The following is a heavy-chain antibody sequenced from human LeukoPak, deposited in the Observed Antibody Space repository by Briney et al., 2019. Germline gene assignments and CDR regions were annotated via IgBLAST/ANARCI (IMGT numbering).Heavy chain of an antibody. Sequence: GGSLRLSCAASGFTFSDYYMSWIRQAPGKGLEWVSYISSSGSTIYYADSVKGRFTISRDNAKNSLYLQMNSLRAEDTAVHYCARRCSSTSCHKPHYYYYGMDVWGQGTTVTVSS. CDR3: ARRCSSTSCHKPHYYYYGMDV. D-gene: IGHD2-2*01. CDR1: GFTFSDYY. V-gene: IGHV3-11*01. CDR2: ISSSGSTI. J-gene: IGHJ6*02.